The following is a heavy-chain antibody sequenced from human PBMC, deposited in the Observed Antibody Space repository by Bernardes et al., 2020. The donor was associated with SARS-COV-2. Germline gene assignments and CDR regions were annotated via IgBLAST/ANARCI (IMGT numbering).Heavy chain of an antibody. Sequence: GGSLRLSCAASGFTFSTYALHWVRQAPGKGLEWVAVIWYDGSEKYYADSVKGRSTMSRDRSKDTVYLQMNSLRVEDTAVYYCARDFFGGMDAWGQGTTVTVSS. V-gene: IGHV3-33*01. J-gene: IGHJ6*02. CDR3: ARDFFGGMDA. D-gene: IGHD3-10*01. CDR1: GFTFSTYA. CDR2: IWYDGSEK.